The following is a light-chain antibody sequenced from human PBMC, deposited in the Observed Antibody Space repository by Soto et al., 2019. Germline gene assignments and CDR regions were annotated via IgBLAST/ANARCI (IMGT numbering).Light chain of an antibody. CDR2: DAS. CDR1: QSISSW. Sequence: DIQMTQSPSTLSASVGDRVTITCRASQSISSWLAWYQQKPGKAPKLLIYDASSLESGVPARFSGSGSGTDSTLTISRLEPEDFAVYYCQQYDGWTFGQGTKVDIK. V-gene: IGKV1-5*01. CDR3: QQYDGWT. J-gene: IGKJ1*01.